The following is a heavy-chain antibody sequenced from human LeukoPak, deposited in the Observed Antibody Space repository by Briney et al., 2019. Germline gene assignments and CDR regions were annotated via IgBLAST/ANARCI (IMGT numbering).Heavy chain of an antibody. J-gene: IGHJ4*02. CDR3: ARAGSGYYFDF. CDR1: GGSISSGGYY. Sequence: SETLSLTCTVSGGSISSGGYYWSWIRQHPGKGLEWIGYINYSGSTYYNPSLKSRVTISVDTSKNQFSLKLSSVTAADTAVYYCARAGSGYYFDFWGQGTLVTVSS. CDR2: INYSGST. V-gene: IGHV4-31*03. D-gene: IGHD7-27*01.